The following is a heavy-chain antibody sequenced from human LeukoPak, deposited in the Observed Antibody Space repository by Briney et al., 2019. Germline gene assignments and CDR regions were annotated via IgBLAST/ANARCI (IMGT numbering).Heavy chain of an antibody. V-gene: IGHV1-69*05. Sequence: SVKVSCKASGGTFSSYAISWVRQAPGQGLEWMGGIIPIFGTANYAQKFQGRVTITTDESTSTAYMELSSLRSEDTAVYYCARCPRARVYYYYMDVWGKGTTVTVSS. D-gene: IGHD5-24*01. J-gene: IGHJ6*03. CDR2: IIPIFGTA. CDR3: ARCPRARVYYYYMDV. CDR1: GGTFSSYA.